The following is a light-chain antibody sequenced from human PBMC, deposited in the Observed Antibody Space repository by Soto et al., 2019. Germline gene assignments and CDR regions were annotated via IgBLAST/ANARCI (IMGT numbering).Light chain of an antibody. V-gene: IGLV2-11*01. CDR1: SSDVGGYNY. CDR2: DVS. Sequence: QSVLTQPRSVSGSPGQSVTISCTGTSSDVGGYNYVSWYQQHPGKAPKVMIYDVSKRPSGVPDRFSGSKSGNTASLTISGLQAEDEADYYCCSYVGTFTWVFGGGTQLTVL. CDR3: CSYVGTFTWV. J-gene: IGLJ3*02.